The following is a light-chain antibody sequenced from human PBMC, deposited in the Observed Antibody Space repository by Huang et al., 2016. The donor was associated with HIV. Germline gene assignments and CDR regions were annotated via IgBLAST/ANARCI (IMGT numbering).Light chain of an antibody. J-gene: IGKJ5*01. CDR3: QQYNNWPPLIT. CDR2: GAS. Sequence: EIVMTQSPATLSVSPGERATLSCRASQSFSSNLAWYQQKPGQAPRLLLYGASTRATGIPARFSGSGSGTEFTLTISSLQSEDFAVYYCQQYNNWPPLITFGQGTRLEIK. CDR1: QSFSSN. V-gene: IGKV3-15*01.